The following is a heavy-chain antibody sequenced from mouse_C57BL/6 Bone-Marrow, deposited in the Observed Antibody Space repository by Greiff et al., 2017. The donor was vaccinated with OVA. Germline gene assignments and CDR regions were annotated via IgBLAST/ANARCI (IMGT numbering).Heavy chain of an antibody. D-gene: IGHD1-1*01. V-gene: IGHV1-82*01. CDR1: GYAFSSSW. CDR3: ARFPPTTVVEEGFAY. Sequence: QVQLQQSGPELVKPGASVKISCKASGYAFSSSWMNWVKQRPGKGLEWIGRIYPGDGDTNYNGKFKGKATLTADKSSSTAYMQLSSLTSEDSAVYFCARFPPTTVVEEGFAYWGQGTLVTVSA. J-gene: IGHJ3*01. CDR2: IYPGDGDT.